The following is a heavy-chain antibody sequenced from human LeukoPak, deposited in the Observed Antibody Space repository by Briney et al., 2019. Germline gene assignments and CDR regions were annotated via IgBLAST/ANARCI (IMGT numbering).Heavy chain of an antibody. V-gene: IGHV3-30*04. J-gene: IGHJ4*02. D-gene: IGHD3-22*01. CDR3: ARGYDSSGYYFDY. CDR1: GFTFSSYA. Sequence: GGSLRLSCAASGFTFSSYAMHWVRQAPGKGLEWVAVISSDGSNKYYADSVKGRFTISRDNSKNTLYLQMNSLRAEETAVYYCARGYDSSGYYFDYWGQGNLVTVSS. CDR2: ISSDGSNK.